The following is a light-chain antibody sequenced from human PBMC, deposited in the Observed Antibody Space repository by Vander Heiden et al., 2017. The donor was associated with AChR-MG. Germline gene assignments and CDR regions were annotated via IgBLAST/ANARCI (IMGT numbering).Light chain of an antibody. CDR2: EVS. J-gene: IGLJ2*01. V-gene: IGLV2-14*01. CDR3: STYTSSRTPGV. CDR1: SSDIGSYNY. Sequence: QSALTQPASVSGSPGQSITISCTGVSSDIGSYNYVSWYQHHPGKAPKLMIYEVSNRPSGVSNRFSGSKSGDTASLTISGLQAGDEADYYCSTYTSSRTPGVFGGGTKLTVL.